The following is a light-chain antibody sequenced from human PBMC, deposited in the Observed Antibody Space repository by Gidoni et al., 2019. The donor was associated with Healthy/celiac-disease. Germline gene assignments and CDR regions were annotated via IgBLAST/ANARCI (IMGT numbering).Light chain of an antibody. CDR1: SSNIGAGYD. CDR2: GNS. CDR3: QSYDSSLSGPVV. V-gene: IGLV1-40*01. Sequence: QSVLTQPPSVSGAPGHRVTISCTGRSSNIGAGYDVHWYHQLPGTAPKLLIYGNSNRPAGVPDRFSGSKSGTAASRAITGRQAEDEADYYCQSYDSSLSGPVVFGGGTKLTVL. J-gene: IGLJ2*01.